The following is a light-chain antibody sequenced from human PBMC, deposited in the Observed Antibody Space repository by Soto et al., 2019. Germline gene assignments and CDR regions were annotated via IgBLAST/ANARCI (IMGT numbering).Light chain of an antibody. Sequence: EIVLTQSPGSLSLSPWERATLSFMASQSVSSSYLAWYQQKPGQAPRLLIYGASSRATGIPARFSGSGSGTEFTLTISSLQSEDFAVYYCHQYHYWWTFGQGTKVDIK. CDR2: GAS. CDR3: HQYHYWWT. J-gene: IGKJ1*01. V-gene: IGKV3-20*01. CDR1: QSVSSSY.